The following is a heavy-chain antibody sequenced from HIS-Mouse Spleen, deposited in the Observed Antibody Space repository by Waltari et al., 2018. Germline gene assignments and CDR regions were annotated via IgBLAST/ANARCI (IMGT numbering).Heavy chain of an antibody. V-gene: IGHV3-21*01. Sequence: EVQLVVSGGCLVMYGGSLRLSCEASGFTFSRYSRNGVREGPGKGLEWVSSISSSSSYIYSADSVKGRFTISRDNAKNSLYLQMNSLRAEDTAVYYCARDQGGPAGYYGMDVWGQGTTVTVSS. J-gene: IGHJ6*02. CDR1: GFTFSRYS. CDR3: ARDQGGPAGYYGMDV. D-gene: IGHD6-25*01. CDR2: ISSSSSYI.